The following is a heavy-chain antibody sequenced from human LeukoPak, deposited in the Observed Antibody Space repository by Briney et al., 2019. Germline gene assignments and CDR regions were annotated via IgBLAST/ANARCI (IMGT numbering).Heavy chain of an antibody. V-gene: IGHV4-39*01. CDR1: GASISTRSNY. J-gene: IGHJ6*02. Sequence: SETLSLTCTVSGASISTRSNYWGWIRQPPGKGLEWIGSIYYSGSTYFNPSLQSRVTLSVDTSNGQFFLKLNSVTAADTAVYYCVRDYGDYARQYYYGMDVWGQGTTVTVSS. CDR2: IYYSGST. D-gene: IGHD4-17*01. CDR3: VRDYGDYARQYYYGMDV.